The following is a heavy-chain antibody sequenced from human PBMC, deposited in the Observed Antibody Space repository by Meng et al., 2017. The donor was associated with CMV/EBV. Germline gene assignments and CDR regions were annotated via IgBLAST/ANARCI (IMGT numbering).Heavy chain of an antibody. D-gene: IGHD2-2*01. V-gene: IGHV4-30-4*08. CDR1: GGSISSGDYY. J-gene: IGHJ6*02. CDR3: ARAGVYCSSTSCHRYYGMDV. CDR2: IYYSGST. Sequence: SETLSLTCTVSGGSISSGDYYWSWIRQPPGKGLEWIGYIYYSGSTYYSPSLKSRVTISVDTSKNQFSLKLSSVTAADTAVYYCARAGVYCSSTSCHRYYGMDVWGQGTTVTVSS.